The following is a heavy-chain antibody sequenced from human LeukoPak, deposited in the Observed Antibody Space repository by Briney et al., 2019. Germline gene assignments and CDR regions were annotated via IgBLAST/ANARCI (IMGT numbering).Heavy chain of an antibody. D-gene: IGHD5-24*01. Sequence: ASVKVSCKASGGTFSSYAISWVRQAPGQGLEWMGGIIPIFGTANYAQKFQGRVTITADESTSTAYMELSSLRSEDTAVYYCARTRDGYNWSFHYWGQGTLVTVSS. CDR3: ARTRDGYNWSFHY. V-gene: IGHV1-69*13. J-gene: IGHJ4*02. CDR2: IIPIFGTA. CDR1: GGTFSSYA.